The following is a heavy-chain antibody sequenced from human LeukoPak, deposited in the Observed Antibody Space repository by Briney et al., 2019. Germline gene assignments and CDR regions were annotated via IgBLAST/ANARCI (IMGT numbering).Heavy chain of an antibody. D-gene: IGHD4-11*01. J-gene: IGHJ5*02. CDR3: ARFKVTVTSIP. V-gene: IGHV3-74*01. CDR1: GFTFSDYW. CDR2: INPDGSSA. Sequence: GGSLRLSCAASGFTFSDYWMHWVRQAPGKGLVWVSRINPDGSSASYADSVKGRFTTSRDNAKNTLYLQMNSLRAEDTAVYYCARFKVTVTSIPWGQGTLVTASS.